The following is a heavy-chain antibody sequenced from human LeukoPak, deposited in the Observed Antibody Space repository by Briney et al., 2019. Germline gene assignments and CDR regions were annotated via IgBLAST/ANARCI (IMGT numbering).Heavy chain of an antibody. CDR1: GFTFSTYG. V-gene: IGHV3-30*02. CDR2: IRYDGRNK. CDR3: AKEIWPTVTTPGHTHFDY. Sequence: GGSLRLSCAASGFTFSTYGMHWVRQAPGKGLEGVAFIRYDGRNKYYADSVKGRFTISRDNSKNTLCLQMNGLRAEDTAVYYCAKEIWPTVTTPGHTHFDYWGQGTLVTVSS. D-gene: IGHD4-17*01. J-gene: IGHJ4*02.